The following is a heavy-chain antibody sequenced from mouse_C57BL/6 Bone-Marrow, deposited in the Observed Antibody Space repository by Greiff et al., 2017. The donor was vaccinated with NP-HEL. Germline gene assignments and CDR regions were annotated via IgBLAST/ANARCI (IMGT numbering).Heavy chain of an antibody. CDR3: ARKGLSTMIRDYYAMDY. CDR1: GFSLTSYG. V-gene: IGHV2-2*01. Sequence: VKLVESGPGLVQPSQSLSITCTVSGFSLTSYGVHWVRRSPGKGLEWLGVIWSGGSTDYNAAFISRLSISKDNSKSQVFFKMNSLQADDTAIYYCARKGLSTMIRDYYAMDYWGQGTSVTVSS. J-gene: IGHJ4*01. CDR2: IWSGGST. D-gene: IGHD2-4*01.